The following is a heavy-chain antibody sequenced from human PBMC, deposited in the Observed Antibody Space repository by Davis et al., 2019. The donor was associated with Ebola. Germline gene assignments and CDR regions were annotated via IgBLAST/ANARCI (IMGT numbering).Heavy chain of an antibody. Sequence: AASVKVSCKASGYTFTSYDINWVRQAPGQGLEWMGWMNPNSGNTGYAQKFQGRVTMTRNTSISTAYMELSSLRSEDTAVYYCAREVVVVVAATPSGYYYYGMDVWGQGTTVTVSS. D-gene: IGHD2-15*01. J-gene: IGHJ6*02. V-gene: IGHV1-8*01. CDR1: GYTFTSYD. CDR2: MNPNSGNT. CDR3: AREVVVVVAATPSGYYYYGMDV.